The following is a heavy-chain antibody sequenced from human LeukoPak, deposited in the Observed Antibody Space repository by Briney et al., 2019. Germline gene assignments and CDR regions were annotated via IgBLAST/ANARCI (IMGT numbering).Heavy chain of an antibody. V-gene: IGHV1-69*13. J-gene: IGHJ4*02. CDR1: GGTFSSYA. Sequence: GASVKVSCKASGGTFSSYAISWVRQAPGQGLEWMGVSIPIFGTANYARKFQGRVTITADESTSTAYMELSSLRSEDTAVYYCARDRRYSYGRIRFDYWGQGTLVTVSS. CDR2: SIPIFGTA. D-gene: IGHD5-18*01. CDR3: ARDRRYSYGRIRFDY.